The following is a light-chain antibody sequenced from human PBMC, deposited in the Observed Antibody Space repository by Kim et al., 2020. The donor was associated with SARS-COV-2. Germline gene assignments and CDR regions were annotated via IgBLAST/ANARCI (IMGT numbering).Light chain of an antibody. CDR2: KAS. CDR1: QSISNW. Sequence: DIQMTQSPSTLSASVGDRVTITCRASQSISNWLAWYQQKPGKAPKLLIYKASSLESGVPSRFSGSGSGTEFTLPISSLQPDDFATYYCQQYNSYSYTLGQGTKLEI. J-gene: IGKJ2*01. CDR3: QQYNSYSYT. V-gene: IGKV1-5*03.